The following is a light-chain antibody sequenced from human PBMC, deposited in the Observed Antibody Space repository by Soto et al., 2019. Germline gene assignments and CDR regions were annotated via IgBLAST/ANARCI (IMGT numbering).Light chain of an antibody. J-gene: IGKJ1*01. CDR2: AAS. Sequence: IQLTQSPSSLSASVGDRVTITCRASQGLSRFLAWYQQKPGKAPQLLIYAASSLQTGVPSRFSGSESGTDFTLTISSLQPEDFATYYCQQLNSHPWTCGQGTK. CDR1: QGLSRF. V-gene: IGKV1-9*01. CDR3: QQLNSHPWT.